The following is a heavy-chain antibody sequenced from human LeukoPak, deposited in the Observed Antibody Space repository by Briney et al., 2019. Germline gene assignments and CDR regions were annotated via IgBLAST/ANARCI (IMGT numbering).Heavy chain of an antibody. J-gene: IGHJ4*02. D-gene: IGHD3-9*01. V-gene: IGHV3-7*01. CDR2: IKEDGSEN. Sequence: GGSLRLSCAASGFTFGGYWMSWVRQAPGKGLEWVANIKEDGSENYYLDSVEGRFTISRDNAKNSLYLQMNSLRVEDTALYYCARGSGWLDYWGQGSLVTVSS. CDR3: ARGSGWLDY. CDR1: GFTFGGYW.